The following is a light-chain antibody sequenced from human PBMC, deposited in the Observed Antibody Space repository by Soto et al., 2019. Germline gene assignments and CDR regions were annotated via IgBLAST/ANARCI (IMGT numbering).Light chain of an antibody. V-gene: IGKV1-39*01. Sequence: DIQMTQSPSSLSASVGDRVTINCRASPSISSNLNWYQQKPGKAPKLLIYAASSLQSGVPSRFSGSGSGTDFTLTISSLQPEDFATYYCQQSYSTPRTFGQGTKVDIK. CDR1: PSISSN. J-gene: IGKJ1*01. CDR2: AAS. CDR3: QQSYSTPRT.